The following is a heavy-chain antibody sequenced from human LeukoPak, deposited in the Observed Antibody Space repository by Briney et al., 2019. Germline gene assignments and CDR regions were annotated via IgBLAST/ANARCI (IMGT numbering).Heavy chain of an antibody. CDR3: ANGCSGGSCHYFDY. J-gene: IGHJ4*02. CDR2: INHSGST. Sequence: SETLSLTCAVYGGSFSGYYWSWIRQPPGKGLEWIGEINHSGSTNYNPSLKSRVTISVDTSKNQFSLKLSSVTAADTAVYYCANGCSGGSCHYFDYWGQGNLVTVSS. D-gene: IGHD2-15*01. CDR1: GGSFSGYY. V-gene: IGHV4-34*01.